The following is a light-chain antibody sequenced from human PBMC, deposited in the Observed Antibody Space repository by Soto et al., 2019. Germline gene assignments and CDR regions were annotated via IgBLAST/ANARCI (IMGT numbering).Light chain of an antibody. CDR3: SSYAGNHIVA. CDR1: SSDVGGYNY. Sequence: QSALTQPRSVSGSPGQSVTISCTGSSSDVGGYNYVSWYQQHPGKAPKLIIYDVTERPSGVPERLSGSKSGNTASLTISGLQADDEADYYCSSYAGNHIVAFGGGTQVTVL. J-gene: IGLJ2*01. CDR2: DVT. V-gene: IGLV2-11*01.